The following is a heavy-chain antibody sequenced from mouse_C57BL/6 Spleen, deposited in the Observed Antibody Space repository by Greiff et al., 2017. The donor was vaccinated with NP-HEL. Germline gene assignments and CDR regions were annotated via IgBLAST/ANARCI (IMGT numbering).Heavy chain of an antibody. CDR1: GYTFTDYN. CDR3: ARNWDEGFDY. J-gene: IGHJ2*01. CDR2: INPNNGGT. V-gene: IGHV1-22*01. D-gene: IGHD4-1*01. Sequence: VQLKQSGPELVKPGASVKMSCKASGYTFTDYNMHWVKQSHGKSLEWIGYINPNNGGTSYNQKFKGKATLTVNKSSSTAYMELRSLTSEDSAVYYCARNWDEGFDYWGQGTTLTVSS.